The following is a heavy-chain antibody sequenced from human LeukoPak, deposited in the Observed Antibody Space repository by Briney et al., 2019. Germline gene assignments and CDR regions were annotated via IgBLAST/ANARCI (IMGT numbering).Heavy chain of an antibody. D-gene: IGHD1-26*01. V-gene: IGHV3-48*02. CDR3: ASSGSYRFDY. Sequence: GGSLRLSCAASGFNFGNYDMNWVRQAPGKGLEWVSHITASGTAMFYADSVKGRFTISRDNAKNSLYLQMNSLRDEDTAVYYCASSGSYRFDYWGQGTLVTVSS. CDR1: GFNFGNYD. CDR2: ITASGTAM. J-gene: IGHJ4*02.